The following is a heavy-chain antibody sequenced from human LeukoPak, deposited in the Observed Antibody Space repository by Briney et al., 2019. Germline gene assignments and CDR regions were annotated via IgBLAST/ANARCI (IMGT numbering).Heavy chain of an antibody. CDR2: ISGSGGST. J-gene: IGHJ5*02. CDR3: AKDPIPYDLWSGYYSHNWFDP. CDR1: GFTFSSYA. D-gene: IGHD3-3*01. V-gene: IGHV3-23*01. Sequence: QTGGSLRLPCAASGFTFSSYAMSWVRQAPGKGLEWVSAISGSGGSTYYADSVKGRFTISRDNSKNTLYLQMNSLRAEDTAVYYCAKDPIPYDLWSGYYSHNWFDPWGQGPLVTVSS.